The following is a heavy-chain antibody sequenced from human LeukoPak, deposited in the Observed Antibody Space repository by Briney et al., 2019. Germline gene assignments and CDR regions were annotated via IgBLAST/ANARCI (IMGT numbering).Heavy chain of an antibody. CDR1: GFTFSSYW. CDR3: ARRRMGLRTGYFDL. V-gene: IGHV3-7*01. CDR2: IKQDGSEK. J-gene: IGHJ2*01. Sequence: PGGSLRLSCAASGFTFSSYWMGWVRQAPGKGLEWVANIKQDGSEKYYVDSVKGRFTISRDNAKNSLYLQMNSLRAEDTAVYYCARRRMGLRTGYFDLWGRGTLVTVSS. D-gene: IGHD5-12*01.